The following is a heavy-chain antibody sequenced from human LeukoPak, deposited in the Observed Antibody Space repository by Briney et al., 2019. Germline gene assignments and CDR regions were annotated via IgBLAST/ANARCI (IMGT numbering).Heavy chain of an antibody. D-gene: IGHD3-3*01. Sequence: ASVKVSCNASGYTFNGYFMHWVRQAPGQGLEWMGWINPDTGGTNYAQKFQGRVTLTRDTSISTAYMELSRLTSDDTAVYFCAVNWRSGFFDYWGQGTLVTVSS. CDR2: INPDTGGT. CDR3: AVNWRSGFFDY. CDR1: GYTFNGYF. J-gene: IGHJ4*02. V-gene: IGHV1-2*02.